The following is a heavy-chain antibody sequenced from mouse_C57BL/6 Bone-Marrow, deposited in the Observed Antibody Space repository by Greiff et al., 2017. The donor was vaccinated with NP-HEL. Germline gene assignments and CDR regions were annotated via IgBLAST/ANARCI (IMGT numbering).Heavy chain of an antibody. D-gene: IGHD4-1*01. J-gene: IGHJ3*01. V-gene: IGHV5-4*01. CDR1: GFTFSSYA. CDR3: ARVREDWDETRFAY. CDR2: ISDGGSYT. Sequence: EVQLVESGGGLVKPGGSLKLSCAASGFTFSSYAMSWVRQTPEKRLEWVATISDGGSYTYYPANVKGRFTISRDNAKNNLYLQMSPLKSEDTTMYYCARVREDWDETRFAYWGQGTLVTVSA.